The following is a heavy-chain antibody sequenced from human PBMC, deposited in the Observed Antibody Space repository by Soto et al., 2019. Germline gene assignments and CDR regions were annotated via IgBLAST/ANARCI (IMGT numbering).Heavy chain of an antibody. J-gene: IGHJ4*02. V-gene: IGHV4-39*01. CDR2: IYYSGST. Sequence: SETLSLTCTVSGVSISSSSYYWGWIRQPPGKGLEWIGSIYYSGSTYYNPSLKSRVTISVDTSKNQFSLKLSSVTAADTAVYYCARLSRYCSGGSCYYFDYWGQGTLVTVSS. CDR3: ARLSRYCSGGSCYYFDY. CDR1: GVSISSSSYY. D-gene: IGHD2-15*01.